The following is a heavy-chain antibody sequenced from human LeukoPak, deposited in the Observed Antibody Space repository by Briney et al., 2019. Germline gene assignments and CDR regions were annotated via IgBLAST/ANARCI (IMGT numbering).Heavy chain of an antibody. CDR3: ARGNTLYPYYYGMDV. J-gene: IGHJ6*02. V-gene: IGHV4-34*01. Sequence: SETLSLTCAVYGGSFSGYYWSWIRQPPGKGLEWIGEINHSGSTNYNPSLKSRVTISVDTSKNQFSLKLSSVTAADTAVYYCARGNTLYPYYYGMDVWGQGTTVTVSS. D-gene: IGHD1/OR15-1a*01. CDR1: GGSFSGYY. CDR2: INHSGST.